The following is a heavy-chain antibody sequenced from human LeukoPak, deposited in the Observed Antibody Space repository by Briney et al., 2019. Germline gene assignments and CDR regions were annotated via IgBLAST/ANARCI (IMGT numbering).Heavy chain of an antibody. Sequence: SVKVSCKASGGTFSSYAISWVRQAPGQGLEWMGRIIPILGIANYAQKFQGRVTITADKSTSTAYMELSSLRSEDTAVYYCARDVPDSSGYKYYFDYWGQGTLVTVS. CDR3: ARDVPDSSGYKYYFDY. J-gene: IGHJ4*02. D-gene: IGHD3-22*01. V-gene: IGHV1-69*04. CDR2: IIPILGIA. CDR1: GGTFSSYA.